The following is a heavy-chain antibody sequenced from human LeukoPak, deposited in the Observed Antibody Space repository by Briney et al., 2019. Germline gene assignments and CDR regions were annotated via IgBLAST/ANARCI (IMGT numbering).Heavy chain of an antibody. CDR1: GFTFSSYW. CDR2: IKQDGTEK. CDR3: ARQAEGSYYFDY. Sequence: PGGSLRLSCAASGFTFSSYWMSWVRQAPGEGLEWVANIKQDGTEKYYMDSVKGRFSISRDNSKNTLDLQMNSLRAEDTAVYYCARQAEGSYYFDYWGQGTLVTVSS. D-gene: IGHD1-14*01. J-gene: IGHJ4*02. V-gene: IGHV3-7*05.